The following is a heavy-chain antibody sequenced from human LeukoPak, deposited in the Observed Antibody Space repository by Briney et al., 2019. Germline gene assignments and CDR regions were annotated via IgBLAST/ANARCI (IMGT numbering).Heavy chain of an antibody. CDR2: INHSGST. J-gene: IGHJ4*02. CDR3: ARFAPVAVAGTKSSFDY. Sequence: SETLSLTCAVYGGSFSGYYWSWIRQPPGKGLERIGEINHSGSTNYNPSLKSRVTISVDTSKNQFSLKLSSVTAADTAVYYYARFAPVAVAGTKSSFDYWGQGTLVTVSS. D-gene: IGHD6-19*01. CDR1: GGSFSGYY. V-gene: IGHV4-34*01.